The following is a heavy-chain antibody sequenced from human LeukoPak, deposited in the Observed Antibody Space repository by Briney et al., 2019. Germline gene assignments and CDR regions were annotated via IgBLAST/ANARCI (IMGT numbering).Heavy chain of an antibody. CDR1: GVTFSSYG. V-gene: IGHV3-30*18. Sequence: GGSLRLSCAASGVTFSSYGMHWVRQAPGKGLEWVAVISYDGSNKYYADSVKGRFTISRDNSKNTLYLQMNSLRAEDTAVYYCANDVEEMATIREDYWGQGTLVTVSS. CDR3: ANDVEEMATIREDY. J-gene: IGHJ4*02. D-gene: IGHD5-24*01. CDR2: ISYDGSNK.